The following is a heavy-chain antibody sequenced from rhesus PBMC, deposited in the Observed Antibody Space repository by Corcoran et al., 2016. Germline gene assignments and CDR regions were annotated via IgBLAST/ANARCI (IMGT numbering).Heavy chain of an antibody. CDR3: AKYRWPLGGLDS. V-gene: IGHV4S7*01. J-gene: IGHJ6*01. Sequence: QVQLTESGPGLVKPSETLSITCYVAGGPIRSGHAWAWSRLSPGKRLEWIVAFYSRAGSNNYNPSLQSRVTFSKDTSKNQLSLTLNSVTAADSALYYCAKYRWPLGGLDSWGQGVVLTVSA. CDR1: GGPIRSGHA. D-gene: IGHD1-44*01. CDR2: FYSRAGSN.